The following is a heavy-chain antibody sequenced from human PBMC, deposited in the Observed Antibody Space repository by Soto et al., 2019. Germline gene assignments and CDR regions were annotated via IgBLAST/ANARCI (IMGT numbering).Heavy chain of an antibody. Sequence: GGSLRLSCAASGFIFSDYGMNWARQAPGRGLEWLSHITSTSNNIYYADSVKGRFTISRDNAKNSLYLQMNSLRAEDTAVYYCVSPLLKDRRTAWGQGSLVTVSS. CDR2: ITSTSNNI. CDR3: VSPLLKDRRTA. J-gene: IGHJ4*02. V-gene: IGHV3-48*01. CDR1: GFIFSDYG. D-gene: IGHD2-21*02.